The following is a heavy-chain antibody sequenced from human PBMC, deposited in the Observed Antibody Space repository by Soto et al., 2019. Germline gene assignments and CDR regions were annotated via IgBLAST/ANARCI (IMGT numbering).Heavy chain of an antibody. D-gene: IGHD4-4*01. CDR3: ARDVPHDYSNYGTYDAFDI. J-gene: IGHJ3*02. CDR1: GYTFTSYG. Sequence: ASVKVSCKASGYTFTSYGISWVRQAPGQGLEWMGWISAYNGNTNYAQKLQGRVTMTTDTSTSTAYMELRSLRSDDTAVYYCARDVPHDYSNYGTYDAFDIWGQGTMVTVSS. V-gene: IGHV1-18*01. CDR2: ISAYNGNT.